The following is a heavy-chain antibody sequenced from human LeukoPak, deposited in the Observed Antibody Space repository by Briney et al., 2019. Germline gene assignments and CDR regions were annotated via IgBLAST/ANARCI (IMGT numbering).Heavy chain of an antibody. Sequence: ASVKVSCKASGYSFTTIGISWVRQAPGQGLEWMGWISVYNGHTNYAQKLQGRVTMNTDTSTSTAYMELRSLTSDDTAVYYCARKGSGSYGYWGQGTLVIVSS. V-gene: IGHV1-18*01. J-gene: IGHJ4*02. D-gene: IGHD3-10*01. CDR2: ISVYNGHT. CDR1: GYSFTTIG. CDR3: ARKGSGSYGY.